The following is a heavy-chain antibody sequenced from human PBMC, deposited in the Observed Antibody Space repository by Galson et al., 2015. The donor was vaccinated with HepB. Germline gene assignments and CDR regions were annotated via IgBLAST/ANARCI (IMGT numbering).Heavy chain of an antibody. D-gene: IGHD1-26*01. J-gene: IGHJ6*02. V-gene: IGHV3-11*01. CDR3: VVFHLALRAHSGMHV. CDR1: AFNSNDFY. Sequence: SLRLSCAVSAFNSNDFYMTWIRQTPGKGLEWISYISEIGTTTYYSDSVKGRFTISRDNSKNTLYLQMNSLRAEDTAVYYCVVFHLALRAHSGMHVWGQGTTVTVSS. CDR2: ISEIGTTT.